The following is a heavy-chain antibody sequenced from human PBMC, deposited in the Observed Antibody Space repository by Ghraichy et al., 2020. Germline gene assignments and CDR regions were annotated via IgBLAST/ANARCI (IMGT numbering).Heavy chain of an antibody. CDR2: INHSGST. J-gene: IGHJ3*02. Sequence: SETLSLTCAVYGGSFSGYYWSWIRQPPGKGLEWIGEINHSGSTNYNPSLKSRVTISVDTSKNQFSLRLSSVTAADTAVYYCARERTTMIVTPRAFDIWGQGTMVTVSS. CDR1: GGSFSGYY. D-gene: IGHD3-22*01. CDR3: ARERTTMIVTPRAFDI. V-gene: IGHV4-34*01.